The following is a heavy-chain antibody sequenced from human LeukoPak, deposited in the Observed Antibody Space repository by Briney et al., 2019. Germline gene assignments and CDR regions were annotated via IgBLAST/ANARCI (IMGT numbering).Heavy chain of an antibody. D-gene: IGHD3-16*01. J-gene: IGHJ5*02. CDR2: IYYSGST. Sequence: PSETLSLTCTVSGGSISSSSYYWGWIRQPPGKGLEWIGSIYYSGSTYYNPSLKSRVTISVETSKNQFSLKLTSVTAADTAVYYCARRRPFMITFGGVIDPWGQGTLVTVSS. CDR1: GGSISSSSYY. V-gene: IGHV4-39*07. CDR3: ARRRPFMITFGGVIDP.